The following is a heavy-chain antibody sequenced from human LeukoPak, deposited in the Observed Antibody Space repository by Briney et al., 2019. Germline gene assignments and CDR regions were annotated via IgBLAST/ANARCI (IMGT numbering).Heavy chain of an antibody. CDR2: ISNYNGNT. CDR3: ARWTTTYLDY. J-gene: IGHJ4*02. V-gene: IGHV1-18*01. Sequence: GASVRVSCKASGYTFISYGFSWVRQAPGQGLEWMGWISNYNGNTNYAQKFRDRFTMTIDTSTTTSYMELRSLRSDDTAVYYCARWTTTYLDYWGQGTLVTVSS. D-gene: IGHD4-11*01. CDR1: GYTFISYG.